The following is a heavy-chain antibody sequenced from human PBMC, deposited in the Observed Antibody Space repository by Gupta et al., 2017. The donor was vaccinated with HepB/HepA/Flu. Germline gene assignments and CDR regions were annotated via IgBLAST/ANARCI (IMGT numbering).Heavy chain of an antibody. D-gene: IGHD2-8*01. CDR2: ISNDGKRK. CDR3: AKDGRGFDETNGDFDY. V-gene: IGHV3-30*18. Sequence: QVQLVESGGGVVQPGRSLRLSCEVSGFTFSGFGMHWVRQAPGKGLEGVARISNDGKRKSYGESVKGRVTISRDNFKNTVFLQMNSLRVEDTAVYYCAKDGRGFDETNGDFDYWGQGTLVTVSS. J-gene: IGHJ4*02. CDR1: GFTFSGFG.